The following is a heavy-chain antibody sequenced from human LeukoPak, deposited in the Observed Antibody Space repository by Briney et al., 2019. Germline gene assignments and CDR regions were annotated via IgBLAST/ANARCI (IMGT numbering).Heavy chain of an antibody. CDR2: IYYSGST. D-gene: IGHD6-6*01. Sequence: SETLSLTCTVSGGSISSHYWSWIRQPPGKGLEWIGYIYYSGSTNYNPSLKSRVTISVDTSKNQFSLKLSSVTAADTAVHYCARGPAARTLYYYYYYMDVWGKGTTVTVSS. V-gene: IGHV4-59*11. CDR3: ARGPAARTLYYYYYYMDV. CDR1: GGSISSHY. J-gene: IGHJ6*03.